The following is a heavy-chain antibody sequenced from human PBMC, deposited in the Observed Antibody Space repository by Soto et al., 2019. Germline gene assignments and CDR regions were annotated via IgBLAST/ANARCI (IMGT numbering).Heavy chain of an antibody. CDR1: GFTFSSYA. J-gene: IGHJ4*02. D-gene: IGHD6-19*01. CDR3: ATSFGYSSGWYRGLDY. CDR2: ISYDGSNK. Sequence: QVQLVESGGGVVQPGRSLRLSCAASGFTFSSYAMQWVRQAPGKGLEWVAVISYDGSNKYYADSVKGRFTISRDNSKNTLYLQMNSLRAEDTAVYYCATSFGYSSGWYRGLDYWGQGTLVTVSS. V-gene: IGHV3-30-3*01.